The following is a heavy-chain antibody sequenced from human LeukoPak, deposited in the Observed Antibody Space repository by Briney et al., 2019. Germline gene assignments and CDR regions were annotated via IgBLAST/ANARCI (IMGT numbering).Heavy chain of an antibody. CDR1: GFTFSSYS. CDR2: ISSSSSYI. CDR3: ARDLVTAMALLDV. Sequence: GGSLRLSCAASGFTFSSYSMNWVRQAPGKGLEWVSSISSSSSYIYYADSVKGRFTISRDNAKNSLYLQMNSLRAEDTAVYYCARDLVTAMALLDVWGKGTTVTVSS. V-gene: IGHV3-21*01. J-gene: IGHJ6*04. D-gene: IGHD5-18*01.